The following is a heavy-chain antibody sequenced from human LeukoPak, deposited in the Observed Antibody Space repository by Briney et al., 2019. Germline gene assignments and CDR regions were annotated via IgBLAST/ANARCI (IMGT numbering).Heavy chain of an antibody. V-gene: IGHV4-39*07. J-gene: IGHJ4*02. Sequence: TSETLSLTCTVSGGSISSSSYYWGWIRQPPGKGLEWIGSIYYSGSTNYNPSLKSRVTISVDTSKNQFSLKLSSVTAADTAVYYCARVGYLGLRYFLYDYWGQGTLVTVSS. CDR1: GGSISSSSYY. D-gene: IGHD3-9*01. CDR2: IYYSGST. CDR3: ARVGYLGLRYFLYDY.